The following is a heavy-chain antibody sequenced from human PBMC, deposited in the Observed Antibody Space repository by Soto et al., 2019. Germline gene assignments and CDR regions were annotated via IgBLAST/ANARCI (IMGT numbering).Heavy chain of an antibody. V-gene: IGHV1-18*04. CDR3: ARAGAVAGTYCWDFDL. CDR1: GYTFTSYG. D-gene: IGHD6-19*01. Sequence: QVQLVQSGAEVKKPGASVKVSCKASGYTFTSYGITWVRQAPGQGLEWMGWISDYNGNTHYAQKLQGRVTMTTDTSTNTAYMELRSLRSDDTAVSYCARAGAVAGTYCWDFDLWGRGSLVTVSS. CDR2: ISDYNGNT. J-gene: IGHJ2*01.